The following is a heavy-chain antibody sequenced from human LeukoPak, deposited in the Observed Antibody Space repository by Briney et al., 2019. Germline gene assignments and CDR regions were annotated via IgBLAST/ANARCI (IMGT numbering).Heavy chain of an antibody. Sequence: SETLSLTCTVSGGSISNYYWSWIRQPPGKGLEWIGYIYYTGTTNYSPSLKSRVTISVDTSKNQFSLKLSSVTAADTAVYYCARPVVTMVRGGWFDPWGQGTLVIVSS. CDR2: IYYTGTT. CDR1: GGSISNYY. V-gene: IGHV4-59*12. J-gene: IGHJ5*02. CDR3: ARPVVTMVRGGWFDP. D-gene: IGHD3-10*01.